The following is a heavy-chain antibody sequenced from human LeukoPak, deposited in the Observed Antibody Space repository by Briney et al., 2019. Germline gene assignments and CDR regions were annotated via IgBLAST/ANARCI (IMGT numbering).Heavy chain of an antibody. J-gene: IGHJ5*02. Sequence: GGSLRLSCAASGFTFSNAWMSWVRQAPGKGLEWVGRVKSKADGGTTDYAAPVKGRFIISRDDSKNMLYLQMNSLKTEDTAVYYCSTYRPPAWGQGTLVTVSS. D-gene: IGHD1-26*01. CDR1: GFTFSNAW. V-gene: IGHV3-15*01. CDR3: STYRPPA. CDR2: VKSKADGGTT.